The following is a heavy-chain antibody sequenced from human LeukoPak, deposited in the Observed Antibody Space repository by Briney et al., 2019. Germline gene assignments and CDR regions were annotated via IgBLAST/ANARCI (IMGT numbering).Heavy chain of an antibody. CDR2: IYHSGST. D-gene: IGHD3-3*01. CDR1: GGSISSGGYS. J-gene: IGHJ4*02. V-gene: IGHV4-30-2*01. CDR3: ARMQYYDFWSGYYRHFDY. Sequence: SETLSLTCAVSGGSISSGGYSWSWIRQPPGKGLEWIGYIYHSGSTYYNPSLKSRVTISVDRSKNQFSLKLSSVTAADTAVYYCARMQYYDFWSGYYRHFDYWGQGTLVTVSS.